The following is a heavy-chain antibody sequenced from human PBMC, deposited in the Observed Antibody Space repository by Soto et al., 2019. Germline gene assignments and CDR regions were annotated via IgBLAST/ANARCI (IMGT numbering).Heavy chain of an antibody. V-gene: IGHV4-30-2*06. D-gene: IGHD3-10*01. CDR2: IYHIGTT. CDR1: GGSISSGVHS. Sequence: QLHLQESGSGLVKPSQTLSLTCTVSGGSISSGVHSWNWIRQSPGKDLEWIGYIYHIGTTNYNPSLQSRVTISVDNSKNDFSLKLSSVTAEDTAIYYCARDRKVRRWLDPWGQGTPVTVSS. J-gene: IGHJ5*02. CDR3: ARDRKVRRWLDP.